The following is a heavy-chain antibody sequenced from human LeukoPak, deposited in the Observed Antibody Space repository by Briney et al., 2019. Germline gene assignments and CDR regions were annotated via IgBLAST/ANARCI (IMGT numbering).Heavy chain of an antibody. Sequence: PGGSLRLSCAASGFTFSNVWMSWVRQAPGKGLEWLSVITGSGYDTNSADSVKGRFTISRDNSKNTLYLQMNSLRAEDTAVYYCAKNLRISSHYGIDYWGQGTLVTVSS. CDR3: AKNLRISSHYGIDY. D-gene: IGHD4-17*01. CDR1: GFTFSNVW. V-gene: IGHV3-23*01. CDR2: ITGSGYDT. J-gene: IGHJ4*02.